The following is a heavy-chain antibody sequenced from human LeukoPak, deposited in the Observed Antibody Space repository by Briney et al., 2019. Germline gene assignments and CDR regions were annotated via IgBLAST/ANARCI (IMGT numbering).Heavy chain of an antibody. J-gene: IGHJ4*02. CDR2: ISAYNGNR. CDR1: GYTFTSYG. Sequence: ASVKVSCKASGYTFTSYGISWVRQAPGQGLEWMGWISAYNGNRNYAQKLQGRVTMTTDTSTSTAYMELRSLRSDDTAVHYCARDGYYDSLTGYYNLIDYWGQGTLVTVSS. V-gene: IGHV1-18*01. CDR3: ARDGYYDSLTGYYNLIDY. D-gene: IGHD3-9*01.